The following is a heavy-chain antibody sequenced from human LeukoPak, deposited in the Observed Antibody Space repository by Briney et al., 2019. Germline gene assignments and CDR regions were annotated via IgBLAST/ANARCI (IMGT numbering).Heavy chain of an antibody. CDR1: GGSISSSSYY. CDR2: IYYSGST. D-gene: IGHD6-19*01. V-gene: IGHV4-61*05. Sequence: SETLSLTCTVSGGSISSSSYYWSWIRQPPGKGLEWIGYIYYSGSTNYNPSLKSRVTISVDTSKNQFSLKLSSVTAADTAVYYCARGFQWPKYYYYYMDVWGKGTTVTISS. CDR3: ARGFQWPKYYYYYMDV. J-gene: IGHJ6*03.